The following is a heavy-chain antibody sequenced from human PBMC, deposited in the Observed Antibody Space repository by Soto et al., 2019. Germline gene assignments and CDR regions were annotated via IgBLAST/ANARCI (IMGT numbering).Heavy chain of an antibody. CDR1: GGTFSSYA. CDR2: IIPIFGTA. J-gene: IGHJ1*01. D-gene: IGHD4-17*01. V-gene: IGHV1-69*12. CDR3: AREGGAYGDYAFGGYFQH. Sequence: QVQLVQSGAEVKKPGSSVKVSCKASGGTFSSYAISWVRQAPGQGLEWMGGIIPIFGTANYAQKFQGRVTITADDATVTAYMERSSLRVEDAAVYYCAREGGAYGDYAFGGYFQHWGQGTLVTVSS.